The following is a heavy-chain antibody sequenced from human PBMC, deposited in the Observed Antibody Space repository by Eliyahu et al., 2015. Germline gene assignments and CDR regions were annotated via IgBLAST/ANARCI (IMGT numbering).Heavy chain of an antibody. Sequence: QVQLQQWGAGLLKPSETLSLTCAVYGGSFSGYYWSWXRQPPGKGLEWIGEINHSGSTNYNPSLKSRVTISVDTSKNQFSLKLSSVTAADTAVYYCARVVYYGSGSSAIDYWGQGTLVTVSS. V-gene: IGHV4-34*01. CDR3: ARVVYYGSGSSAIDY. J-gene: IGHJ4*02. CDR2: INHSGST. D-gene: IGHD3-10*01. CDR1: GGSFSGYY.